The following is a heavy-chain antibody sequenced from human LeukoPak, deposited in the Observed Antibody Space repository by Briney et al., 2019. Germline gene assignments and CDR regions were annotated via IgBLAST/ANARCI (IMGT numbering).Heavy chain of an antibody. J-gene: IGHJ6*02. CDR3: ARNYYERGYYYYYGMDV. V-gene: IGHV4-31*03. D-gene: IGHD3-22*01. CDR1: GGSVSSGGYY. Sequence: PSQTLSLTCTVSGGSVSSGGYYWGWLRQHPGKGLEWIGYVYYSGSTYYNRSLKSRITISVDTSKNQFSLRLSSVTAADTAVYYCARNYYERGYYYYYGMDVWGQGTTVTVSS. CDR2: VYYSGST.